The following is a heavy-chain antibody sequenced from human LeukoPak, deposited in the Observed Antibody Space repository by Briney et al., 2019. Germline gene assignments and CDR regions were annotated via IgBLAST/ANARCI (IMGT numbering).Heavy chain of an antibody. J-gene: IGHJ2*01. CDR2: IHYSGST. CDR1: GGSIGSYY. D-gene: IGHD4-11*01. CDR3: AGYGNYWDWYFDL. V-gene: IGHV4-59*01. Sequence: SETLSLTCTVSGGSIGSYYWSWIRQPPGKGLEWIRHIHYSGSTNHNPSLKRRGTISIDTSKNQISLRLTSVTAADTAVYYCAGYGNYWDWYFDLWGRGTLVTVSS.